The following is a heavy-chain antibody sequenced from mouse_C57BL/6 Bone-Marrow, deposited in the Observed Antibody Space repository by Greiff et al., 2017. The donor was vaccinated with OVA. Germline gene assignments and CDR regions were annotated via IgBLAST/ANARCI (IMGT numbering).Heavy chain of an antibody. D-gene: IGHD2-14*01. V-gene: IGHV5-4*01. CDR1: GFTFSSYA. CDR2: ISDGGSYT. CDR3: AREPLYRGYFDY. J-gene: IGHJ2*01. Sequence: EVKLVESGGGLVKPGGSLKLSCAASGFTFSSYAMSWVRQTPEKRLEWVATISDGGSYTYYPDNVKGRFTISRDNAKNNLYLQMSHLKSEDTAMYYCAREPLYRGYFDYWGQGTTLTVSS.